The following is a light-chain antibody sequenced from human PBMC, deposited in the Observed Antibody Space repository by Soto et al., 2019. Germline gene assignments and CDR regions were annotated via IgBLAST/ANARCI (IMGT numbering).Light chain of an antibody. CDR3: QQFFNYPWT. J-gene: IGKJ1*01. V-gene: IGKV1-5*01. Sequence: DIQMTQSPSTLSASVGDRVAITCRASPTVSTWLAWYQQKPGTAPRLLIYGASSLNSGVPSRFSGSGSGTEFTLSISSLQPDDFATYYCQQFFNYPWTFGQGTKVDI. CDR1: PTVSTW. CDR2: GAS.